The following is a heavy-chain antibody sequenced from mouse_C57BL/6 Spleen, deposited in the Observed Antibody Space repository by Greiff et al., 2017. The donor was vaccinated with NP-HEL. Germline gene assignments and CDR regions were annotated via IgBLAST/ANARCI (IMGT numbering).Heavy chain of an antibody. CDR3: ARLYGSSPSYAMDY. J-gene: IGHJ4*01. Sequence: VQLQQSGPVLVKPGASVKMSCKASGYTFTDYYMNWVKQSPGKSLEWIGVINPYNGGTSYNQKFKGKATLTVDKSSSTAYMELNSLTSEDSAVYCWARLYGSSPSYAMDYWGQGTSVTVSS. CDR2: INPYNGGT. CDR1: GYTFTDYY. D-gene: IGHD1-1*01. V-gene: IGHV1-19*01.